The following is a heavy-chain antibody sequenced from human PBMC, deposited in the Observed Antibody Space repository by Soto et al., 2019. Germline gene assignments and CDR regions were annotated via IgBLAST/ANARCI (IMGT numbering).Heavy chain of an antibody. Sequence: QVQLVESGGGVVQPGRSLRLSCAASGFTFSSYGMHWVRQAPGKGLEWVAVSYDGSNKYYADSVKGRFTISRDNSKNTLYLQMNSLGAEDTAVYYCAKSAWLGYFDYWGQGTLVTVSS. V-gene: IGHV3-30*18. CDR2: SYDGSNK. CDR3: AKSAWLGYFDY. CDR1: GFTFSSYG. J-gene: IGHJ4*02. D-gene: IGHD6-19*01.